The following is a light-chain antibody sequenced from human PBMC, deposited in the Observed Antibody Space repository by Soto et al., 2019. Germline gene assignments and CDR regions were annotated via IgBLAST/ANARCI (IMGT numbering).Light chain of an antibody. J-gene: IGKJ5*01. CDR3: QQLNSYPIT. CDR1: QGINTF. Sequence: DIQMTQSPSSLSASVGDRVTITCRASQGINTFLAWYQQKAGKAPKLLIYAASTLQSGVPSRFSGSGSGTDFTLTISSLQSEDFATYYCQQLNSYPITFGQGTRREIK. V-gene: IGKV1-9*01. CDR2: AAS.